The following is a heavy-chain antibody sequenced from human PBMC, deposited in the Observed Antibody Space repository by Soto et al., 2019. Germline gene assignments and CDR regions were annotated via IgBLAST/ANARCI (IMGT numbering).Heavy chain of an antibody. D-gene: IGHD1-26*01. CDR2: IYYSGTT. V-gene: IGHV4-28*01. CDR1: GGSISSGGYYW. Sequence: PSETLSLTCTVSGGSISSGGYYWWGWIRQPPGKGLEWIGYIYYSGTTYYNPSLKSRVTMSVDTPKNQFSLKLTSVTAVDTAVYYCARREIQGPIDYWGQGTLVTVSS. J-gene: IGHJ4*02. CDR3: ARREIQGPIDY.